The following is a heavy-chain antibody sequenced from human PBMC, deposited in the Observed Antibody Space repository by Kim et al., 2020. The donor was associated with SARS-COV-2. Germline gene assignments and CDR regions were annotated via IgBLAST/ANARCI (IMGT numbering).Heavy chain of an antibody. CDR3: ASLTDFDSYGMDV. Sequence: GYADSVKGRFTISRDNAKNSLYLQMNSLGAGDTALYYCASLTDFDSYGMDVWGQGTTVTVSS. D-gene: IGHD3-3*01. V-gene: IGHV3-9*01. J-gene: IGHJ6*02.